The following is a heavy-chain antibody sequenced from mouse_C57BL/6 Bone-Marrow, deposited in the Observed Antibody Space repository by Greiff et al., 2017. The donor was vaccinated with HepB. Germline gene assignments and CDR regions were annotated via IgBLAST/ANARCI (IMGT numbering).Heavy chain of an antibody. V-gene: IGHV1-72*01. Sequence: QVQLKQPGAELVKPGASVQLSCKASGYTFTSYWMHWVKQRPGRGLEWIGRIDPNSGGTKYNEKFKSKATLTVDKPSSTAYMQLSSLTSEDSAVYYCERDYSNYVRPLFAYWGQGTLVTGSA. J-gene: IGHJ3*01. D-gene: IGHD2-5*01. CDR1: GYTFTSYW. CDR2: IDPNSGGT. CDR3: ERDYSNYVRPLFAY.